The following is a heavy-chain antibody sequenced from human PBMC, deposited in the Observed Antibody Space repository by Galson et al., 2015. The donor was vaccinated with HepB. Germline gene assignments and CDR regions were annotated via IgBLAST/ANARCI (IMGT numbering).Heavy chain of an antibody. D-gene: IGHD2-21*02. CDR1: GFTLSRDA. CDR2: ISSDGTNK. V-gene: IGHV3-30*04. CDR3: ARELGHSFGDDAFDI. J-gene: IGHJ3*02. Sequence: SLRLSCAASGFTLSRDAMTWVRQAPGKGLEWVADISSDGTNKYYAESLKGRFTISRDNSQNTLHLQMNSLTAEDTAVYYCARELGHSFGDDAFDIWGQGTMVTVSS.